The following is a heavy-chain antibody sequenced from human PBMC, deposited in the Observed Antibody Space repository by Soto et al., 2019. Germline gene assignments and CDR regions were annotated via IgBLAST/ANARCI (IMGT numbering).Heavy chain of an antibody. CDR3: ARGGKERFRGPGMDV. CDR2: IITFFGAA. Sequence: QVQQVQSGAEVRKPGSSVRVSCKASGGKFTTYAINWVRQAPGQGLEWLRGIITFFGAAMYAQKFQDRVTITEDEFTTRAYMELSSLRSDDTDVYYCARGGKERFRGPGMDVWGQGTTVTVSS. D-gene: IGHD1-1*01. V-gene: IGHV1-69*01. CDR1: GGKFTTYA. J-gene: IGHJ6*02.